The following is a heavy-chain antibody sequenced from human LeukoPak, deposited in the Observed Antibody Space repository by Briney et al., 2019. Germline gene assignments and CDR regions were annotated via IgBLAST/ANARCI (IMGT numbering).Heavy chain of an antibody. D-gene: IGHD2-15*01. CDR2: IYYSGST. Sequence: SETLSLTCTVSGGSISSSSYYWGWIRQPPGKGLEWIGSIYYSGSTYYNPSLKSRLTMSGDTSKNQFSLKLSSVTAADTAVYYCVRGGSKAAATFDYWGQGTLVTVSS. V-gene: IGHV4-39*07. CDR3: VRGGSKAAATFDY. CDR1: GGSISSSSYY. J-gene: IGHJ4*02.